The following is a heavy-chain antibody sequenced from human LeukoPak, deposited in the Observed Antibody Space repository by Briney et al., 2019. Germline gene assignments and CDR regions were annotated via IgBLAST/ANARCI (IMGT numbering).Heavy chain of an antibody. Sequence: PGGSLRLSCTASGFTFSNFAMSWVRQAPGKGLGWVSAISGTGGNTFYTDSVTGRFTISRDNSKNTLYVQMNSLRAEDTAVYYFEKTGGYYDTSDLYRPDVFDIWGQGTVVTVSS. CDR3: EKTGGYYDTSDLYRPDVFDI. V-gene: IGHV3-23*01. CDR2: ISGTGGNT. J-gene: IGHJ3*02. CDR1: GFTFSNFA. D-gene: IGHD3-22*01.